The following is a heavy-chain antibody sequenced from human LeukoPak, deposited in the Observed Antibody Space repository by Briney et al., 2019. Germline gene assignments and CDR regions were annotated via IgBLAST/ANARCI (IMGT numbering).Heavy chain of an antibody. J-gene: IGHJ3*02. CDR2: IKQDGSEK. V-gene: IGHV3-7*01. CDR3: ARDGKAYCGGDCYSDAFDI. Sequence: GSLRLSCAASGFTFSSYWMNWVRQAPGKGLEWVANIKQDGSEKYYVDSVKGRFTISRDNAKNSLYLEMNSLRAEDTAVYYCARDGKAYCGGDCYSDAFDIWGQGTMVTVSS. CDR1: GFTFSSYW. D-gene: IGHD2-21*02.